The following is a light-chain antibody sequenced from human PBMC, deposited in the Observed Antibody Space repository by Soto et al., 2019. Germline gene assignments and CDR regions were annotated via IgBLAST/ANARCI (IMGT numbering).Light chain of an antibody. CDR2: KAS. V-gene: IGKV1-5*03. CDR3: QHYNSYSEA. Sequence: DIQMTQSPSTLSGSVGDRVTITCRASQTISSWLAWYQQKPGKAPKLLIYKASTLKSGVPSRFSGSGSCTEFSLPISSLQPDDFATDYCQHYNSYSEAFGQGTKVELK. J-gene: IGKJ1*01. CDR1: QTISSW.